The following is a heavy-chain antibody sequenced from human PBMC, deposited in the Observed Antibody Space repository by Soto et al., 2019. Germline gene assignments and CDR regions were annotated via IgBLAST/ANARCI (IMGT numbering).Heavy chain of an antibody. D-gene: IGHD3-9*01. J-gene: IGHJ4*02. CDR1: GGSISTSNW. V-gene: IGHV4-4*02. CDR2: VYHSGDT. CDR3: ARSRYFDWLPLDS. Sequence: QVQLQESGPGLVKPSGTLSLTCAVSGGSISTSNWWAWVRQSPGKGLEWLGEVYHSGDTNYNPSPQSRVTVSLDYPKNHFSLNLASVTAADTAVYFCARSRYFDWLPLDSWGQGTLVTVSS.